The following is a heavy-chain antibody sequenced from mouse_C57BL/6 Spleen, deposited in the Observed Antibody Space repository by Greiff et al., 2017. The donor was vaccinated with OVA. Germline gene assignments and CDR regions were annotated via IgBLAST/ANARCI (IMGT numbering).Heavy chain of an antibody. CDR1: GYSFTGYY. CDR2: INPSTGGT. Sequence: EVQLQQSGPELVKPGASVKISCKASGYSFTGYYMNWVKQSPEKSLEWIGEINPSTGGTTYNQKFKAKATLTVDKSSSTAYMQLKSLTSEDSAVYYCASHYGKSDSYWGQGTLVTVSA. J-gene: IGHJ3*01. D-gene: IGHD2-1*01. V-gene: IGHV1-42*01. CDR3: ASHYGKSDSY.